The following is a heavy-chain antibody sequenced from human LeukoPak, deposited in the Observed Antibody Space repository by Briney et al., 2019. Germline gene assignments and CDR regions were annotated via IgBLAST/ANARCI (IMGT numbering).Heavy chain of an antibody. CDR3: ARLLRSRSQGWFDP. D-gene: IGHD6-13*01. V-gene: IGHV4-34*01. CDR1: GFTFSSYA. Sequence: PGGSLRLSCAASGFTFSSYAMSWVRQPPGKGLEWIGEINHSGSTNYNPSLKSRVTISVDTSKNQFSLKLSSVTAADTAVYYCARLLRSRSQGWFDPWGQGTLVTVSS. J-gene: IGHJ5*02. CDR2: INHSGST.